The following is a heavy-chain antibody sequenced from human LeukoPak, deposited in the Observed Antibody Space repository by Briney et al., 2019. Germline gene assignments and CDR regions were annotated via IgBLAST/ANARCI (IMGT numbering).Heavy chain of an antibody. CDR1: GFTFSSYA. CDR3: ARDRMGGSFDY. V-gene: IGHV3-48*01. CDR2: ITSDSNTI. D-gene: IGHD2-15*01. Sequence: PGGSLRLSCAASGFTFSSYAMNWVRQAPGKGLEWVSFITSDSNTIYYADSMKGRFTISRDNAENSLYLQMNSLSAEDTAVYYCARDRMGGSFDYWGQGTLVTVSS. J-gene: IGHJ4*02.